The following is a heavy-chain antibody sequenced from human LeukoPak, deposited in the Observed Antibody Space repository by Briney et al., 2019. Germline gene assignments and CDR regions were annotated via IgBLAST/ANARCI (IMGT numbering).Heavy chain of an antibody. CDR3: ARGAPYSSDMDV. CDR1: GGSISGYY. Sequence: PSETLSLTCTVSGGSISGYYWSWLRQPAGKGLEWIGRIYASGSTRYDPSLKSRVTISVDTSKNQFSLKLSSVTAADTAVYYCARGAPYSSDMDVWGKGTTVTVSS. CDR2: IYASGST. D-gene: IGHD2-21*01. J-gene: IGHJ6*03. V-gene: IGHV4-4*07.